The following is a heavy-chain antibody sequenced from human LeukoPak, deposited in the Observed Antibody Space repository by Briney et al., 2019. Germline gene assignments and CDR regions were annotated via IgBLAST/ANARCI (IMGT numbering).Heavy chain of an antibody. CDR2: ISSGSSAI. CDR1: GFTFTTYS. D-gene: IGHD1-14*01. V-gene: IGHV3-21*01. Sequence: GGSLRLSCEASGFTFTTYSMTWVRQAPGKGLEWVSIISSGSSAIFSADALKGRFTISRDDAKNLLYLDMNSLRAEDTAVYYCARQSPYNYYYYYMDVWGKGTTVTVSS. J-gene: IGHJ6*03. CDR3: ARQSPYNYYYYYMDV.